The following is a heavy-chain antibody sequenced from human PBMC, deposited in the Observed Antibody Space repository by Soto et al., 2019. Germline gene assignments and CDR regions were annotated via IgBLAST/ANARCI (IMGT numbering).Heavy chain of an antibody. CDR3: ARVGRAVAAQQFDY. Sequence: AASVKVSCKASGYTFTSYGISWVRQAPGQGLEWMGWISAYNGNTNYAQKLQGRVTMTTDTSTSTAYMELRSLRSDDTAVYYCARVGRAVAAQQFDYWGQGTLVTVSS. CDR2: ISAYNGNT. J-gene: IGHJ4*02. V-gene: IGHV1-18*01. D-gene: IGHD6-19*01. CDR1: GYTFTSYG.